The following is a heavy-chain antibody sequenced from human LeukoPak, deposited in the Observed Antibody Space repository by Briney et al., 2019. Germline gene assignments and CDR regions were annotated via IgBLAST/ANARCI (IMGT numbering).Heavy chain of an antibody. CDR2: MNPNSGNT. J-gene: IGHJ5*02. Sequence: WASVKVSCKASGYTFTGYDINWVRQATGQGLEWMGWMNPNSGNTGYAQKFQGRVTMTRNTSISTAYMELSSLRSEDTAVYYCARGGIAAAGPYNWFDPWGQGTLVTVSS. D-gene: IGHD6-13*01. V-gene: IGHV1-8*01. CDR1: GYTFTGYD. CDR3: ARGGIAAAGPYNWFDP.